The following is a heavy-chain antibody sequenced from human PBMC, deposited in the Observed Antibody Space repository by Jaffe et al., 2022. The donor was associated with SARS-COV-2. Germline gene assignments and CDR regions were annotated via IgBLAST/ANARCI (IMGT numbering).Heavy chain of an antibody. V-gene: IGHV3-13*01. CDR1: GFTFSSYD. D-gene: IGHD3-3*01. Sequence: EVQLVESGGGLVQPGGSLRLSCAASGFTFSSYDMHWVRQATGKGLEWVSAIGTAGDTYYPGSVKGRFTISRENAKNSLYLQMNSLRAGDTAVYYCARGSSMYYDFWSGTRDGDAFDIWGQGTMVTVSS. J-gene: IGHJ3*02. CDR2: IGTAGDT. CDR3: ARGSSMYYDFWSGTRDGDAFDI.